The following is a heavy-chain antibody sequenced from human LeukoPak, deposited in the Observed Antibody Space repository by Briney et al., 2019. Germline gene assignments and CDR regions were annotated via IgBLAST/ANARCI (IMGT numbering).Heavy chain of an antibody. V-gene: IGHV4-61*02. CDR2: ISSSGST. Sequence: SETLCLTCTVSGDSISSGDYYWSWIRQPAGKGLEWIGRISSSGSTNYNPSLKSRVTMSVDTSKNQFSLKLSSVTAADTAVYYCAREDGYCSSTSCHLDYWGQGTLVTVST. CDR1: GDSISSGDYY. CDR3: AREDGYCSSTSCHLDY. J-gene: IGHJ4*02. D-gene: IGHD2-2*03.